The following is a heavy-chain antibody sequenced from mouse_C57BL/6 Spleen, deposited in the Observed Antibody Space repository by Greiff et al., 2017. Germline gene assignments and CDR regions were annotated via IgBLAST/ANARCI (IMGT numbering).Heavy chain of an antibody. CDR2: IDPETGGT. CDR3: TRWGTAVVDFDY. CDR1: GYTFTDHE. D-gene: IGHD1-1*01. J-gene: IGHJ2*01. Sequence: VQLQQSGAELVRPGASVTLSCKASGYTFTDHEMHWVKQTPVHGLEWIGAIDPETGGTAYNQKFKGKAILTADKSSSTAYMELRSLTSEDSAVYYCTRWGTAVVDFDYWGQGTTLTVSS. V-gene: IGHV1-15*01.